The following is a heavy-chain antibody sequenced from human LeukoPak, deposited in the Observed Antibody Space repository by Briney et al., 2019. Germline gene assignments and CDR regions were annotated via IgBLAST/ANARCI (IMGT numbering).Heavy chain of an antibody. CDR2: IYYTGST. V-gene: IGHV4-59*08. CDR3: VRRVRYFGQNDY. J-gene: IGHJ4*02. CDR1: GASMSDYS. Sequence: PSETLSLTCTVSGASMSDYSWSWIRQLPGKGLEWIGYIYYTGSTNYNPSLKSLVTMSVDTSKNQISLKPRSVTAADSAVYYCVRRVRYFGQNDYWGQGTLVTVSS. D-gene: IGHD3-9*01.